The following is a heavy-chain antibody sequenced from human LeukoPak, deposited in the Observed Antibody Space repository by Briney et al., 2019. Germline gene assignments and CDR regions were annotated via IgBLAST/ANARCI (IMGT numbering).Heavy chain of an antibody. V-gene: IGHV3-53*01. D-gene: IGHD3-16*01. J-gene: IGHJ5*02. CDR2: IYSGDTT. CDR3: ARVDDSNGFDP. CDR1: GFTVSSKY. Sequence: GGSLRLSCAASGFTVSSKYRSWVRQAPGKGLEWVSVIYSGDTTYYADSVKGRFTIARDSSKNTLYLQMNSLRVEGTAVYYCARVDDSNGFDPWGQETLVTVSS.